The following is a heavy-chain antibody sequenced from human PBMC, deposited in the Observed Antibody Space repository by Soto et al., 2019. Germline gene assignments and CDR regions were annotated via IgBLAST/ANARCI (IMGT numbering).Heavy chain of an antibody. V-gene: IGHV3-7*01. J-gene: IGHJ6*03. Sequence: EVQLVESGGGLVQPGGSLRLSCAASGFTFSSYWMSWVRQAPGKGLEWVANIKQDGSEKYYVDSVKGRFTISRDNAKNLLYRQLDSLIADDTAVYYCARAGGAAEYYYNYYTAVWGKGATVTVSS. CDR3: ARAGGAAEYYYNYYTAV. CDR2: IKQDGSEK. CDR1: GFTFSSYW. D-gene: IGHD6-13*01.